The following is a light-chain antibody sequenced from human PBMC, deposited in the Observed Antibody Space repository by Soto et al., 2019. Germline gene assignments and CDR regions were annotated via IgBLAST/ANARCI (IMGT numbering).Light chain of an antibody. J-gene: IGLJ1*01. V-gene: IGLV2-14*01. Sequence: QSVLTQPASVSGSPGQSITISCTGTSSDIGAYNHVSWYQQNPGKAPQLIIYEVSNRPSGFSNRFSASKSGNAASLTISGLQAEDEADYFCCSFTTSSTLVFGTGTKLTVL. CDR2: EVS. CDR3: CSFTTSSTLV. CDR1: SSDIGAYNH.